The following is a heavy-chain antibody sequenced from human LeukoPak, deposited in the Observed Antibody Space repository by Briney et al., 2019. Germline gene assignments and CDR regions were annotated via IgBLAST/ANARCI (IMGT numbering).Heavy chain of an antibody. D-gene: IGHD3-10*01. CDR3: AKDRALSFAFDY. J-gene: IGHJ4*02. CDR2: IRSDVYNT. V-gene: IGHV3-30*02. Sequence: GGSLRLSCAASGFTFSSYGMDWVRQAPGKGLEWVAFIRSDVYNTYYADSVKGRFIISRDNSKNTLYLQMNSLRPEDTAVYYCAKDRALSFAFDYWGQGTLVTVSS. CDR1: GFTFSSYG.